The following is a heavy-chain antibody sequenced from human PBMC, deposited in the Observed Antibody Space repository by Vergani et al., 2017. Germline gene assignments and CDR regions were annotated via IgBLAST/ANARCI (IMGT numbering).Heavy chain of an antibody. CDR1: GGSISSSSYY. V-gene: IGHV4-39*01. J-gene: IGHJ6*02. D-gene: IGHD3-3*01. CDR2: IYYSGST. CDR3: ARRREWQHYYYYGMDV. Sequence: QLQLQESGPGLVKPSETLSLTCTVSGGSISSSSYYWGWIRQPPGKGLEWIGSIYYSGSTYYNPSLKSRVTISVDTSKNQFSLKLSSVTAADTAVYYCARRREWQHYYYYGMDVWGQG.